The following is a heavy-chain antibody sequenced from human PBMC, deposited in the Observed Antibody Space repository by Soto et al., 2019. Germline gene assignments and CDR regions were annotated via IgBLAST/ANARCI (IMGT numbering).Heavy chain of an antibody. CDR1: GFSFTRHW. CDR3: ARPFDSSGWFDY. J-gene: IGHJ5*01. CDR2: IWPGDSDT. D-gene: IGHD6-19*01. Sequence: GEALEIPRKGPGFSFTRHWIGWGRQMPGKGLGYRGIIWPGDSDTRYSPSFQGQVTISADKSTSTAYLQWSSLKASDTAMYDSARPFDSSGWFDYWGQGTLVTVSS. V-gene: IGHV5-51*01.